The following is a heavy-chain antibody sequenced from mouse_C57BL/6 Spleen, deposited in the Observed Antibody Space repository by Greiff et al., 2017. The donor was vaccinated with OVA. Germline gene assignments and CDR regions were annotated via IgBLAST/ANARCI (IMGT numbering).Heavy chain of an antibody. CDR1: GYTFTSYT. CDR3: ARSGDYDERYFDV. D-gene: IGHD2-4*01. Sequence: VQLKESGAELARPGASVKMSCKASGYTFTSYTMHWVKQRPGQGLEWIGYINPSSGYTKYNQKFKDKATLTADKSSSTAYMQLSSLTSEDSAVYYCARSGDYDERYFDVWGTGTAVTVSS. V-gene: IGHV1-4*01. CDR2: INPSSGYT. J-gene: IGHJ1*03.